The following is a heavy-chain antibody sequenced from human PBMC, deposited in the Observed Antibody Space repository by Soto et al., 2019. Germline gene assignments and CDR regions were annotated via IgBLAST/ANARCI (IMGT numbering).Heavy chain of an antibody. J-gene: IGHJ4*02. CDR3: ARVREHYFDS. V-gene: IGHV4-31*03. CDR2: IYESGSP. Sequence: QMQLQESGPGLVSPSQTLSLPCTVSGGSISTDGDYYRWSWIRQHPGKGLEWIGYIYESGSPYCPPSVASGFYVSVDTPKNQCYLTLSSLTAADTAVYNCARVREHYFDSWGQGILVTVSS. CDR1: GGSISTDGDYYR.